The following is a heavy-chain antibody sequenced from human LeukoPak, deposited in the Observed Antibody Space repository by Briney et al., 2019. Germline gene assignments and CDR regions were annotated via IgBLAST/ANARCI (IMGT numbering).Heavy chain of an antibody. V-gene: IGHV4-39*07. CDR3: ARQDRTPDWFDP. D-gene: IGHD1-14*01. Sequence: SETLSLTCTVSGGSISSSSYYWGWIRQPPGKGLEWIGSVYYSGSTYYNPSLKSRVTISVDTSKNQFSLKLSSVTAADTAVYYSARQDRTPDWFDPWGQGTLV. J-gene: IGHJ5*02. CDR1: GGSISSSSYY. CDR2: VYYSGST.